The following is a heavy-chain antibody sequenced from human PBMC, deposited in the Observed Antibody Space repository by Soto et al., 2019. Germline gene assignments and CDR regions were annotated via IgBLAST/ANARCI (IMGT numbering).Heavy chain of an antibody. CDR3: ARLRSGSYFDFDY. CDR1: GYSISSSNW. V-gene: IGHV4-28*01. D-gene: IGHD3-10*01. J-gene: IGHJ4*02. CDR2: IYYSGST. Sequence: PSETLSLTCAVSGYSISSSNWWGWIRQPPGKGLEWIGYIYYSGSTKYNPSLKSRVIMSVDTSKNQFSLKVSSVTAVDTAVYYCARLRSGSYFDFDYWGQGTLVTVS.